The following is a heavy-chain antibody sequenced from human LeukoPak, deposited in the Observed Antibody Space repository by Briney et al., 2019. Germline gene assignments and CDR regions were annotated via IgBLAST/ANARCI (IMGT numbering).Heavy chain of an antibody. V-gene: IGHV1-2*02. J-gene: IGHJ5*02. CDR3: ARGTLAAAHSGWFDP. CDR1: GYTFTGYY. CDR2: INPNSGGT. D-gene: IGHD6-13*01. Sequence: ASVKVSCKASGYTFTGYYMHWVRQAPGQGLEWMGWINPNSGGTNYAQKFQGRVTMTRDTSISTAYMELSRLRSDDTAVYYCARGTLAAAHSGWFDPWGQGTLVTVSS.